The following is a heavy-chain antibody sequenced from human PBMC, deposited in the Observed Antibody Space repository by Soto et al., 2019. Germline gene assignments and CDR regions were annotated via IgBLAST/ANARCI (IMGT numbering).Heavy chain of an antibody. V-gene: IGHV3-9*01. J-gene: IGHJ6*02. Sequence: GGSLRLSCAASGFTFDDYAMHWVRQAPGKGLEWVSGISWNSGSIGYADSVKGRFTISRDNAKNSLYLQMNSLRAEDTALYYCAKDMFPMGDIHYYGMDVWGQGTTVTVSS. CDR2: ISWNSGSI. D-gene: IGHD3-16*01. CDR3: AKDMFPMGDIHYYGMDV. CDR1: GFTFDDYA.